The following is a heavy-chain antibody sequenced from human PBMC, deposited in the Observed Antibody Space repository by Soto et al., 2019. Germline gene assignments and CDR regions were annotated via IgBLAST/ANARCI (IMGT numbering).Heavy chain of an antibody. CDR1: GGSISSSHW. CDR3: ARVVLTITRGAFDA. CDR2: ISHSGTS. Sequence: QVQLQESGPGLVKPSGTLSLTCAVSGGSISSSHWWTWVRQSPRKGLEYIGEISHSGTSNSNPSLKSRVTLSVDKSKNHFSLILTSVTAADTAVYYCARVVLTITRGAFDAWGQGTLVIVSS. V-gene: IGHV4-4*02. D-gene: IGHD3-9*01. J-gene: IGHJ3*01.